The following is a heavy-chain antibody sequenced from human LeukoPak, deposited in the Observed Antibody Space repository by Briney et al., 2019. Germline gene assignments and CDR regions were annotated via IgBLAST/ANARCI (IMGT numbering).Heavy chain of an antibody. Sequence: QSGGSLRLSCAASGFTFSSYAMSWVRQAPGKGLEWVSAISGSGGSTYYADSVKGRFTISRGKSKNTLYLQMNSLTAEDSAVYYCARARVRGVSFFAYWGQGTLVTVSS. CDR2: ISGSGGST. D-gene: IGHD2-21*01. J-gene: IGHJ4*02. CDR3: ARARVRGVSFFAY. CDR1: GFTFSSYA. V-gene: IGHV3-23*01.